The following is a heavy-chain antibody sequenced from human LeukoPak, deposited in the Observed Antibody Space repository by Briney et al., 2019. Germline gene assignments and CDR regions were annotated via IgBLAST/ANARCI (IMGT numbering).Heavy chain of an antibody. CDR2: IRSKAYGGTT. CDR3: TLEPSRMATVDY. V-gene: IGHV3-49*03. J-gene: IGHJ4*02. Sequence: GGSLRLSCTASGFTFGDYAISWFRQAPGEGLEWVGFIRSKAYGGTTEYAASVKGRFTISRDDSKSIAYLQMNSLKTEDTAVYYCTLEPSRMATVDYWGQGTLVTVSS. CDR1: GFTFGDYA. D-gene: IGHD5-24*01.